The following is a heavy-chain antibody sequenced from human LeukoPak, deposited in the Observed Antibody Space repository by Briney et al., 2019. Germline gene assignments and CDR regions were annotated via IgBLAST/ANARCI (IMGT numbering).Heavy chain of an antibody. J-gene: IGHJ5*02. D-gene: IGHD2-21*02. Sequence: ASVKVSCKASGYTFTSYGISWVRQAPGQGLEWMGWISAYNGNTNYAQKFQGRVTMTTDTSTSTAYMELRSLRSDDTAVYYCALHVLLFGWRNWFDPWGQGTLVTVSS. CDR1: GYTFTSYG. V-gene: IGHV1-18*04. CDR2: ISAYNGNT. CDR3: ALHVLLFGWRNWFDP.